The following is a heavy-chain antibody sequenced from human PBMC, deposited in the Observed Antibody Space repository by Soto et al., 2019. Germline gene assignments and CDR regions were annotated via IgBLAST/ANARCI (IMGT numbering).Heavy chain of an antibody. CDR3: ARGGSYGGNSEGEIDY. V-gene: IGHV3-66*01. Sequence: EVQLVESGGGLVQPGGSLRLSCAASGFTVSSNYMSWVRQAPGKGLEWVSVIYSGGSTYYAASVKGRFTISRDNSKNTLYLQMNSLRAEDTAVYYCARGGSYGGNSEGEIDYWGQGTLVTVSS. J-gene: IGHJ4*02. D-gene: IGHD4-17*01. CDR1: GFTVSSNY. CDR2: IYSGGST.